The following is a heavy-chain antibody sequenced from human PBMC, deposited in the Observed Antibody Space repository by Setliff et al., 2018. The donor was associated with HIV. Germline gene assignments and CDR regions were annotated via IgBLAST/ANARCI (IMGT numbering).Heavy chain of an antibody. Sequence: ASVKVSCKVSGYTLSELSMHWVRQAPGEGLEWMGGFDPEDGETIYAEKFQGRVTMTEDTATETAYMELSSLRSEDAAVYYCARDGGYSSPYYFHYWGQGTLVTVSS. V-gene: IGHV1-24*01. CDR2: FDPEDGET. J-gene: IGHJ4*02. D-gene: IGHD5-18*01. CDR1: GYTLSELS. CDR3: ARDGGYSSPYYFHY.